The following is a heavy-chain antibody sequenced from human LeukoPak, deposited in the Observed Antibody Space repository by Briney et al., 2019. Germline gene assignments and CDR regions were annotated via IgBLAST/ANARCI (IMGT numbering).Heavy chain of an antibody. D-gene: IGHD6-13*01. J-gene: IGHJ4*02. CDR2: ISSSSSYT. CDR3: ARSIPYGTTWYGRSDY. CDR1: GFTFSDYY. V-gene: IGHV3-11*03. Sequence: GGSLRLSCAASGFTFSDYYMSWIRQAPGKGLEWVSYISSSSSYTNYADSVKGRFTISRDNALNSLYLQVNSLRAEDTAIYYCARSIPYGTTWYGRSDYWGQGTLVTVSS.